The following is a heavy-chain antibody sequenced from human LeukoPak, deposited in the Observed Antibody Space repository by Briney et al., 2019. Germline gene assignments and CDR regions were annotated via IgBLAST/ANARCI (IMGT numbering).Heavy chain of an antibody. CDR3: ARAKTATIVVVTAILDI. V-gene: IGHV1-69*13. Sequence: SVKVSCKASGGTFSSYAISWVRQAPGQGLEWMGGIIPIFGTANYAQKFQGRVTITADEPTSTAYMELSSLRSEDTAVYYCARAKTATIVVVTAILDIWGQGTMVTVSS. J-gene: IGHJ3*02. CDR2: IIPIFGTA. CDR1: GGTFSSYA. D-gene: IGHD2-21*02.